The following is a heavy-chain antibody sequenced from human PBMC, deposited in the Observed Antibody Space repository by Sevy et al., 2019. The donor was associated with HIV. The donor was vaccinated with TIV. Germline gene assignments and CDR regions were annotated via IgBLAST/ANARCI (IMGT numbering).Heavy chain of an antibody. V-gene: IGHV3-30*04. CDR1: GFTFSSYA. D-gene: IGHD3-10*01. CDR3: ARDYSRQDLSFGYFDY. CDR2: ISYDGSNK. J-gene: IGHJ4*02. Sequence: GGSLRLSCAASGFTFSSYAMHWVRQAPGKGLEWVAVISYDGSNKYYANSVKGRFTISRDNSKNTLYLQMNSLRAEDTAVYYCARDYSRQDLSFGYFDYWGQGTLVTVSS.